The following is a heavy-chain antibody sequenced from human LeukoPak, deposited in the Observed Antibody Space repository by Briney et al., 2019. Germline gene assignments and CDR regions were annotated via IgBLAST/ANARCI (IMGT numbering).Heavy chain of an antibody. Sequence: PGGSLRLSCAASGFTFSSYAMHWVRQAPGKGLEWVAVISYDGSNKYYADSVKGRFTISRDNSKNTLYLQMNSLRAEDTAVYYCARADGSTILGAFDIWGQGTMVTVSS. CDR2: ISYDGSNK. J-gene: IGHJ3*02. CDR1: GFTFSSYA. CDR3: ARADGSTILGAFDI. V-gene: IGHV3-30*14. D-gene: IGHD5-24*01.